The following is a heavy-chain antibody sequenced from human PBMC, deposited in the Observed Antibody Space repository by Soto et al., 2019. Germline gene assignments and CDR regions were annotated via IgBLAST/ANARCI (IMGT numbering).Heavy chain of an antibody. CDR1: GYTFTSYG. Sequence: ASVKVSCKASGYTFTSYGISWVRQAPGQGLEWMGWISAYNGNTNYAQKLQGRVTMTTDTSTSTAYMELRSLRSDDTAVYYCARGPVNYLDSNGYFFFFDYWGQGTLVTVSS. CDR3: ARGPVNYLDSNGYFFFFDY. CDR2: ISAYNGNT. D-gene: IGHD3-22*01. V-gene: IGHV1-18*01. J-gene: IGHJ4*02.